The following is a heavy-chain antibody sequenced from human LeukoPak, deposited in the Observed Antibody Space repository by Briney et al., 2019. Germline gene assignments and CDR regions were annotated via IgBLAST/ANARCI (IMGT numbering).Heavy chain of an antibody. CDR2: ISSSGSTI. CDR3: ARGAPGYYDSLVYVDV. D-gene: IGHD3-3*01. J-gene: IGHJ6*04. CDR1: GFTFSDYY. V-gene: IGHV3-11*04. Sequence: RGSLRLSCAASGFTFSDYYMSWIRQAPGKRLEWVSYISSSGSTIYYADSVKGRFTISRDNAKNSLYLQMNSLRAEDTAVYYCARGAPGYYDSLVYVDVWGKGTTVTVSS.